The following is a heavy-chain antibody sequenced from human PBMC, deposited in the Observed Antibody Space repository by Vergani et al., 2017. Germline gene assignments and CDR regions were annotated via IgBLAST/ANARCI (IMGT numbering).Heavy chain of an antibody. CDR3: ARVGVGSSYYFDY. Sequence: QVQLQESGPGLVKPSGTLSLTCAVSGGSISSSNWWSWVRPPPGKGLEWIGEIYHSGSTYYNPSLKSRVTISVDTAKNQFSLKLSTVTAADTAVYYCARVGVGSSYYFDYWGQGTLVTVSS. J-gene: IGHJ4*02. CDR2: IYHSGST. D-gene: IGHD6-6*01. CDR1: GGSISSSNW. V-gene: IGHV4-4*02.